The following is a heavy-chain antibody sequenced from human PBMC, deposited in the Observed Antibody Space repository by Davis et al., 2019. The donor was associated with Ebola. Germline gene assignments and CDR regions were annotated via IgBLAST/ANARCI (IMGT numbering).Heavy chain of an antibody. Sequence: MTPSCSSPGGSISSSSYYWGWIRQSPGKGLVWIGSIYYVGSTYYTPSLKSRVSISVDPSQNQFSLRLTSVTAADTAVYYCTRGGLSGWNSVQYSVAMDVWDPGTTVKVSS. CDR2: IYYVGST. D-gene: IGHD1-7*01. CDR1: GGSISSSSYY. CDR3: TRGGLSGWNSVQYSVAMDV. V-gene: IGHV4-39*07. J-gene: IGHJ6*02.